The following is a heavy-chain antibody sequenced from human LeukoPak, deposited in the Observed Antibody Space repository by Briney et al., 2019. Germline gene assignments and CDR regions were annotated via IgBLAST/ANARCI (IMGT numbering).Heavy chain of an antibody. Sequence: AGGSLRLSCAASGFTFSSYCMNWVRQAPGRGLEWVANIKQDGSEKYYVDSVKGRFTISRDNAKNSLYLQMNSLRVEDTAVYYCARGSSGSYDYWGQGTLVTVSS. D-gene: IGHD6-19*01. V-gene: IGHV3-7*03. CDR2: IKQDGSEK. CDR3: ARGSSGSYDY. J-gene: IGHJ4*02. CDR1: GFTFSSYC.